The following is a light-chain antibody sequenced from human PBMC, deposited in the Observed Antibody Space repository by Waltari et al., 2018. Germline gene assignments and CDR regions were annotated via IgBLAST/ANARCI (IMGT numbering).Light chain of an antibody. V-gene: IGLV2-8*01. CDR3: TSYAGSDKLL. CDR1: SSDVGTYNF. Sequence: QSALTQPPSASGSPGQSVTISCTGSSSDVGTYNFVSWYQQHPGKAPKLMIYEVTKRPSGAPDRFSGSKSGNAAPLSVSGLQAEDEADYYCTSYAGSDKLLFGGGTKLTVL. CDR2: EVT. J-gene: IGLJ3*02.